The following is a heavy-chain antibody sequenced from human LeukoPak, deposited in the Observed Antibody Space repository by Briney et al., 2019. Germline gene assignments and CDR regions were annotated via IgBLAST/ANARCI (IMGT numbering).Heavy chain of an antibody. Sequence: GGSLRLSCAASGFTFSDYYMSWIRQAPGKGLEWVSYISSSGSTMYYADSVKGRFTISRDNARNSLYLQMDSLRAEDTAVYYCSRRGSSSRPFDYWGQGTLVTVSS. D-gene: IGHD2-2*01. CDR1: GFTFSDYY. CDR2: ISSSGSTM. J-gene: IGHJ4*02. CDR3: SRRGSSSRPFDY. V-gene: IGHV3-11*01.